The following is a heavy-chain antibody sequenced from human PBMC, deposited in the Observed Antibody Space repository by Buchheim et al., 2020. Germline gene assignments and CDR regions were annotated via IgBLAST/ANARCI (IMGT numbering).Heavy chain of an antibody. D-gene: IGHD1-1*01. CDR3: VRANTTGAYYFDY. Sequence: EVQLVESGGGLVKPGGSLGLSCATSGFTFTSYSLSWVRQAPGKGLEWVSSISSSGMYIYYADSVKGRFTISRDNAKNSRYPQMSGLRGEDTAVYYCVRANTTGAYYFDYWGQGTL. CDR2: ISSSGMYI. J-gene: IGHJ4*02. V-gene: IGHV3-21*01. CDR1: GFTFTSYS.